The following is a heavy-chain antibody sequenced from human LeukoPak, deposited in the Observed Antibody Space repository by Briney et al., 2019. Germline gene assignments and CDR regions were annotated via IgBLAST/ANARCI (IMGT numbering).Heavy chain of an antibody. V-gene: IGHV4-4*09. Sequence: SETLSLTCTVSGGSISSYYWSWIRQPPGKGLEWIGYIYTSGSTNYNPSLKSRVTISVDTSKNQFSLKLSSVTAADTAVYYCARRLADEIAAAENYYYYYMDVWGKGTTVTVSS. CDR2: IYTSGST. CDR1: GGSISSYY. D-gene: IGHD6-13*01. CDR3: ARRLADEIAAAENYYYYYMDV. J-gene: IGHJ6*03.